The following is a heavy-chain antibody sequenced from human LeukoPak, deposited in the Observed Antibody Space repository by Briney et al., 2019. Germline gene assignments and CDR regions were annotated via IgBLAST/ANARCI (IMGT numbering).Heavy chain of an antibody. D-gene: IGHD4-17*01. J-gene: IGHJ4*02. Sequence: ASVKVSCKASGYTFTGYYMHWVRQAPGQGLEWMGWINPNSGGTNYAQKFQGRVTMTRDTSISTAYMELSSLRSEDTAVYYCATSTTVTTERTFDYWGQGTLVTVSS. CDR3: ATSTTVTTERTFDY. CDR1: GYTFTGYY. V-gene: IGHV1-2*02. CDR2: INPNSGGT.